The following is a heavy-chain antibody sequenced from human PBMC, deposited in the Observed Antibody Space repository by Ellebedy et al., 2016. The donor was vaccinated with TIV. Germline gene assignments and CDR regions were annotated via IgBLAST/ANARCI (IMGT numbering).Heavy chain of an antibody. D-gene: IGHD3-16*02. CDR3: ARWDYVWGSYRLGPFDY. V-gene: IGHV1-18*01. CDR1: GYTFTSYG. J-gene: IGHJ4*02. Sequence: AASVKVSCKASGYTFTSYGISWVRQAPGQGLEWMGWISAYNGNTNYAQKLQGRVTITRDTSASTAYMELSSLRSEDTAVYYCARWDYVWGSYRLGPFDYWGQGTLVTVSS. CDR2: ISAYNGNT.